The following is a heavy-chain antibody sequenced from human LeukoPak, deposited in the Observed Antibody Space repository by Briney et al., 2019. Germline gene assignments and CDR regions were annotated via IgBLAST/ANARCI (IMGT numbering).Heavy chain of an antibody. D-gene: IGHD3-10*01. CDR1: GFTFSNAW. V-gene: IGHV3-15*01. CDR2: IKSKTDGWTT. CDR3: TTDGEGAFDI. J-gene: IGHJ3*02. Sequence: PGGSLRLSCAAPGFTFSNAWMSWVRQAPGEGLGWVGRIKSKTDGWTTDYAAPVKGRFTISRDDSKNTLYLQMNSLKTEDTAVYYCTTDGEGAFDIWGQGTMVTVSS.